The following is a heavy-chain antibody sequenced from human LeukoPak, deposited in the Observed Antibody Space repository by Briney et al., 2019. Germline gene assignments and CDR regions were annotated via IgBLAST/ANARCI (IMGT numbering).Heavy chain of an antibody. V-gene: IGHV4-34*09. CDR1: GGSFSGYY. D-gene: IGHD6-6*01. CDR2: INHSGST. J-gene: IGHJ4*02. CDR3: ARVVIYSSSSVLDY. Sequence: SETLSLTCAVYGGSFSGYYWSWIRQPPGKGLEWIGEINHSGSTNYNPSLKSRVTISVDTSKNQFSLKLSSVTAAGTAVYYCARVVIYSSSSVLDYWGQGTLVTVSS.